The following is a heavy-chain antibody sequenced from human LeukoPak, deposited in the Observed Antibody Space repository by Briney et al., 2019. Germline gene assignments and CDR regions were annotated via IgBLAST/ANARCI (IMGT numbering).Heavy chain of an antibody. V-gene: IGHV4-30-2*01. D-gene: IGHD3-3*01. J-gene: IGHJ4*01. CDR2: INHSGST. CDR1: GGSISSGGYY. Sequence: PSQTLSLTCTVSGGSISSGGYYWSWIRQPPGKGLEWIGEINHSGSTNYNPSLKSRVTISVDTSKNQFSLKLSSVTAADTAVYYCARSNSIIDFWRRTYYFDYWGQGTLVTVSS. CDR3: ARSNSIIDFWRRTYYFDY.